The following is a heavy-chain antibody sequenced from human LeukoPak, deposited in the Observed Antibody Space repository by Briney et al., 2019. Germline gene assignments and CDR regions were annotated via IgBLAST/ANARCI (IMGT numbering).Heavy chain of an antibody. D-gene: IGHD6-19*01. CDR1: RFTFSNYA. Sequence: QPGGSLRLSCAASRFTFSNYAMTWVRQAPGKGLEWVSTISVSGGSTYYADSVKGRFTVSRDNSKSTLYLQVSSLRAEDTAVYYCAKSEGSSSARCFDYWGQGTLATVSS. CDR3: AKSEGSSSARCFDY. CDR2: ISVSGGST. J-gene: IGHJ4*02. V-gene: IGHV3-23*01.